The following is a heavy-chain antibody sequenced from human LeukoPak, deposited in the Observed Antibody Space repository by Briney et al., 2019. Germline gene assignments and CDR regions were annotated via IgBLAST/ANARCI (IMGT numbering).Heavy chain of an antibody. CDR1: GGSFSGYY. CDR2: INHSGST. J-gene: IGHJ4*02. V-gene: IGHV4-34*01. D-gene: IGHD1-20*01. CDR3: ARGPCTGVTGTNYDY. Sequence: SETLSLTCAVYGGSFSGYYWSWIRQPLGKGLEWIGEINHSGSTNYNPSLKSRVTISVDTSKNQFSLKLSSVTAADTAVYHCARGPCTGVTGTNYDYWGQGTLVTVSS.